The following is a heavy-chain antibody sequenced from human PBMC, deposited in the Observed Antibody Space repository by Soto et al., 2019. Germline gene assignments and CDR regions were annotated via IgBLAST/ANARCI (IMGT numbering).Heavy chain of an antibody. CDR3: AKDRGYCISTSCYSMAFDY. V-gene: IGHV3-23*01. CDR1: GFTFSSYA. J-gene: IGHJ4*02. CDR2: ISGSGGST. D-gene: IGHD2-2*01. Sequence: PGGSLRLSCAASGFTFSSYAMSWVRQAPGKGLEWVSAISGSGGSTYYADSVKGRFTISRDNSKNTLYLQMNSLRAEDTAVYYCAKDRGYCISTSCYSMAFDYWGQGTLVTVSS.